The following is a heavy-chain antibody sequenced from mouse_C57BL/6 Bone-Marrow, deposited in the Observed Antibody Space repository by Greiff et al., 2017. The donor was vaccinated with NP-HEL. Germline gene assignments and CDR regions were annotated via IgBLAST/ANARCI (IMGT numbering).Heavy chain of an antibody. V-gene: IGHV14-4*01. CDR1: GFNIKDDY. CDR2: FDPENGDS. D-gene: IGHD2-4*01. Sequence: VQLQQSGAELVRPGASVKLSCTASGFNIKDDYMPWVKQRPEQGLEWIGWFDPENGDSEYASQFQGKATITADTSSYTDYPQLSSLTSEDTDVYYCNSNDYPFAYGGRGNLVTVTA. J-gene: IGHJ3*01. CDR3: NSNDYPFAY.